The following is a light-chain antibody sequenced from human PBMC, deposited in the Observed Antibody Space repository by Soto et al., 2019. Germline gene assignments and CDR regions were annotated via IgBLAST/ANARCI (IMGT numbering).Light chain of an antibody. CDR1: QSVLYSSNNKNY. CDR3: QQYYSPWT. J-gene: IGKJ1*01. Sequence: DIVMTQSPDSLAVSLGERATINCKSSQSVLYSSNNKNYLAWYQQKPGQPPKLLIYWASTRESGVPDRFSGSGSRTYFTLTISPLQAEDVAFYYWQQYYSPWTFGQGTKVEIK. V-gene: IGKV4-1*01. CDR2: WAS.